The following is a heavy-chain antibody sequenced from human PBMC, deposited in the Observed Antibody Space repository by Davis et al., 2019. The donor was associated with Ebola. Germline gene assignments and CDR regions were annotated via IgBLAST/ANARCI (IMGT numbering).Heavy chain of an antibody. CDR2: IYYSGSI. CDR3: ARAAREGSSWYGPRAYYYYGMDV. J-gene: IGHJ6*02. Sequence: PSETLSLTCTVSGGSISSYYWSWIRQPPGKGLEWIGYIYYSGSINYNPSLKSRVTISVDTSKNQFSLKLSSVTAADTAVYYCARAAREGSSWYGPRAYYYYGMDVWGQGTTVTVSS. CDR1: GGSISSYY. V-gene: IGHV4-59*01. D-gene: IGHD6-13*01.